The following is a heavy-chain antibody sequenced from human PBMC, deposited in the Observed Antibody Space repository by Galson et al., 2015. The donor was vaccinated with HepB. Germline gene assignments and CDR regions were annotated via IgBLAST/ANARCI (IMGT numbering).Heavy chain of an antibody. Sequence: SLRLSCAASGFTFSSYGMHWVRQAPGKGLEWVAVIWYGGSNKYYADSVQGRFTISRDNSKNTRYLQMNRLRAEDTAVYYCARDGGPAAPYGMDVWGQGTTVTVS. D-gene: IGHD6-13*01. CDR2: IWYGGSNK. J-gene: IGHJ6*02. CDR3: ARDGGPAAPYGMDV. V-gene: IGHV3-33*01. CDR1: GFTFSSYG.